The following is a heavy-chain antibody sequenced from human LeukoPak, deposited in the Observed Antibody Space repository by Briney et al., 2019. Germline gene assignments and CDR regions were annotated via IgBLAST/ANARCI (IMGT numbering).Heavy chain of an antibody. J-gene: IGHJ4*02. V-gene: IGHV3-7*03. CDR2: IKQDGSEK. CDR1: GFTFSNYW. CDR3: AKVGGSYVGGYFDY. D-gene: IGHD1-26*01. Sequence: GGSLRLSCAASGFTFSNYWMSWVRQAPGKGLEWVANIKQDGSEKYYVDSVKGRFTISRDNAKNSLYLQMNSLRAEDTALYYCAKVGGSYVGGYFDYWGQGTLVTVSS.